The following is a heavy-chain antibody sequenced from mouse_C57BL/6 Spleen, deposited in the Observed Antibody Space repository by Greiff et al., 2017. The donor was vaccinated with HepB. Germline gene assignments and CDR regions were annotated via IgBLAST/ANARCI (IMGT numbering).Heavy chain of an antibody. D-gene: IGHD1-1*01. V-gene: IGHV1-55*01. CDR2: IYPGSGST. CDR1: GYTFTSYW. CDR3: AREPRLRDAMDY. Sequence: VQLQQSGAELVKPGASVKMSCKASGYTFTSYWITWVKQRPGQGLEWIGDIYPGSGSTNYNEKFKSKATLTVDTSSSTAYMQLSSLTSEDSAVYYCAREPRLRDAMDYWGQGTSVTVSS. J-gene: IGHJ4*01.